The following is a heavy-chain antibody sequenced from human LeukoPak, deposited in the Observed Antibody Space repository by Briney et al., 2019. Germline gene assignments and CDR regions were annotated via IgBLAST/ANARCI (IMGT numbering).Heavy chain of an antibody. CDR3: ARDLKPSTVTTGVY. D-gene: IGHD4-17*01. J-gene: IGHJ4*02. CDR2: ISAYNGNT. CDR1: GYTFTSYG. V-gene: IGHV1-18*01. Sequence: ASVKVPCKASGYTFTSYGISWVRQAPGQGLEWMGWISAYNGNTNYAQKLQGRVTMTTDTSTSTAYMELRSLRSDDTAVYYCARDLKPSTVTTGVYWGQGTLVTVSS.